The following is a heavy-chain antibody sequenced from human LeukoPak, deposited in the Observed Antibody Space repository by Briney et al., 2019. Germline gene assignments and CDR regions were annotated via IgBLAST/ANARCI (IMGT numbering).Heavy chain of an antibody. Sequence: AASVKVSCKASGYTFTSYGISWVRQAPGQGLEWMGWISAYNGNANYAQKLQGRVTMTTDTSTSTAYMELRSLRSDDTAVYYCARVDYSNFFDYWGQGTLVTVSS. CDR2: ISAYNGNA. V-gene: IGHV1-18*01. CDR1: GYTFTSYG. J-gene: IGHJ4*02. CDR3: ARVDYSNFFDY. D-gene: IGHD4-11*01.